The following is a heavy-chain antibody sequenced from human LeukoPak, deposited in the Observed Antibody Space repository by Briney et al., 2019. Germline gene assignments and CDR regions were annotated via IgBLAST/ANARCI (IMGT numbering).Heavy chain of an antibody. CDR3: ARMFTNYGLAFDS. D-gene: IGHD2-8*01. J-gene: IGHJ4*02. V-gene: IGHV3-48*03. CDR2: MSGSGSTI. CDR1: GFTFSSYA. Sequence: PGGSLRLSCAASGFTFSSYAMSWVRQAPGKGLEWVSYMSGSGSTIYYADSVKGRFTISRDNAKNSLYLQMNSLRAEDTAVYYCARMFTNYGLAFDSWGQGTLVTVSS.